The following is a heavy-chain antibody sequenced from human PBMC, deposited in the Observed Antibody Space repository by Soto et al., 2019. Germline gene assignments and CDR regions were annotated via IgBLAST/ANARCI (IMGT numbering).Heavy chain of an antibody. Sequence: SETLSLTCTVSGGSISSYYWSWIRQPPGKGMEWVGYIYYSGSTNYNPSLKSRVTISVDTSKNQFSLKLSSVTAADTAVYYCARVSYSGSYKFDYWGQGTLVTVSS. CDR3: ARVSYSGSYKFDY. D-gene: IGHD1-26*01. CDR2: IYYSGST. V-gene: IGHV4-59*01. CDR1: GGSISSYY. J-gene: IGHJ4*02.